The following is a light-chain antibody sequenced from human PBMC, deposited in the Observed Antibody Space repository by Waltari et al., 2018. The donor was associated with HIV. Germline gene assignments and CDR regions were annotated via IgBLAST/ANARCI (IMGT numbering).Light chain of an antibody. J-gene: IGLJ1*01. CDR2: EGS. CDR1: SSDVGSYNL. CDR3: CSYAGSSTYV. Sequence: QSALTQPASVSGSPGQSITISCTGPSSDVGSYNLVSWYQQHPGKAPKLMIYEGSKRPSGVSNRFSGSKSGNMASLTISGLQAEDEADYYCCSYAGSSTYVFGTGTKVTVL. V-gene: IGLV2-23*01.